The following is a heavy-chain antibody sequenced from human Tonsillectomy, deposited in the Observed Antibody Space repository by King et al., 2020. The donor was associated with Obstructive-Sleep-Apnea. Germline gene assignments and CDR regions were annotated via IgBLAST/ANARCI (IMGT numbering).Heavy chain of an antibody. CDR1: GGSISSDTYY. V-gene: IGHV4-31*03. CDR3: ATNPAAGSFYFDY. J-gene: IGHJ4*02. CDR2: IYYSGST. Sequence: QLQESGPGLVKPSQTLSLTCTVSGGSISSDTYYWHWIRQHPGKGLEWIGYIYYSGSTYYSPSLKSRVTISLDTSKNQFSLKLTSVTAADTAVYYCATNPAAGSFYFDYWGQGTLVTVSS. D-gene: IGHD6-25*01.